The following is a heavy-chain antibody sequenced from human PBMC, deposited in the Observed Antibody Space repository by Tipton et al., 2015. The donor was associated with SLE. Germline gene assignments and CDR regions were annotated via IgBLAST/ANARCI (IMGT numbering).Heavy chain of an antibody. CDR3: ARHDGQWDAFDI. CDR1: GGSISPHY. D-gene: IGHD6-19*01. Sequence: TLSLTCTVSGGSISPHYWSWIRQPPGKGLEWIGYIYYSGSTNYNPSLKSRVTILVDTSKNQFSLKLSSVTAADTAVYYCARHDGQWDAFDIWGQGTVVTVSS. V-gene: IGHV4-59*08. J-gene: IGHJ3*02. CDR2: IYYSGST.